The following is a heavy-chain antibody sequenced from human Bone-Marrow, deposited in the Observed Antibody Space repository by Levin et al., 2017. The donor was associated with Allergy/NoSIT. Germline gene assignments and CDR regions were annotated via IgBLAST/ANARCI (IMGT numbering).Heavy chain of an antibody. CDR2: LSGSGSST. J-gene: IGHJ5*02. D-gene: IGHD1-26*01. Sequence: GESLKISCAASGFTFSSYAMSWFRQAPGKGLEWVAGLSGSGSSTYYADSVKGRFIISRDNSKNTLYLQMNSLRAEDTATYYCAKAPTFSGSSGWFDPWGQGTLVTVSS. CDR3: AKAPTFSGSSGWFDP. V-gene: IGHV3-23*01. CDR1: GFTFSSYA.